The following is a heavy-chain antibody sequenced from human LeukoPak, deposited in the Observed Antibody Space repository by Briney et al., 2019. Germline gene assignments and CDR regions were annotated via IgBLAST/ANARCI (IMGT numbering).Heavy chain of an antibody. CDR3: ARVLSGSSGGDY. CDR2: IIPIFGTA. Sequence: SVKVSCKASGGTFSSYAISWVRQAPGQGLEWMGGIIPIFGTANYAQKLQGRVTMTTDTSTSTAYMELRSLRSDDTAVYYCARVLSGSSGGDYWGQGTLVTVSS. CDR1: GGTFSSYA. V-gene: IGHV1-69*05. D-gene: IGHD1-14*01. J-gene: IGHJ4*02.